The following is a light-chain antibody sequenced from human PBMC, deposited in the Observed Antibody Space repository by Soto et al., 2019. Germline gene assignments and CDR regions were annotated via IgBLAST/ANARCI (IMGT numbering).Light chain of an antibody. J-gene: IGKJ1*01. V-gene: IGKV3-20*01. Sequence: EIVLTQSPGTLSLSPGERATLSCRASPSVSSSYLAWYQQNRGKAPRRLIYVASSRAPGIPDRFGGSGSGTDFTLTISRLEPDDFAVYYGQPDGSSRWTSGQGTKVEIK. CDR3: QPDGSSRWT. CDR2: VAS. CDR1: PSVSSSY.